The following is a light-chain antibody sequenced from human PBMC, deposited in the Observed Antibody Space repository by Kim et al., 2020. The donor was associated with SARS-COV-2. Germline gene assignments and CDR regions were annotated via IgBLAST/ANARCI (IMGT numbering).Light chain of an antibody. CDR3: MQGTHWPLT. Sequence: DVVMTRSPLSLPVTLGQPASISCRSSQSLVYSDGNTYLNWFQQRPGQSPRRLIYKVSNRDSGVPDRFSGSGSGTDFTLKISRVEAEDVGVYYCMQGTHWPLTFGGGTKVDIK. V-gene: IGKV2-30*01. CDR1: QSLVYSDGNTY. J-gene: IGKJ4*01. CDR2: KVS.